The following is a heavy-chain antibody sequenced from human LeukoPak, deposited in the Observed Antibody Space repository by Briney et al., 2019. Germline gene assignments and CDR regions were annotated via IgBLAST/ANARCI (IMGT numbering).Heavy chain of an antibody. D-gene: IGHD3-22*01. CDR3: VRALYDGSGYYSHFDY. J-gene: IGHJ4*02. V-gene: IGHV3-21*01. CDR1: GFTFSSYS. CDR2: ITRSSIYT. Sequence: GGSLRLSCAASGFTFSSYSMTWVRQAPGKGLEWVSSITRSSIYTYYADSVKGRFTISRDNAKKSLYLQMNSLRTEDTAVYYCVRALYDGSGYYSHFDYWGQGTLVTVSS.